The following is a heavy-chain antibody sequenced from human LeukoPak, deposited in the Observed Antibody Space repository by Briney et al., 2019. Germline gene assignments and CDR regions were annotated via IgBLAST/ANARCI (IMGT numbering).Heavy chain of an antibody. CDR3: AKDIELFMS. J-gene: IGHJ5*02. V-gene: IGHV3-23*01. D-gene: IGHD1-26*01. Sequence: QSGGSLRLSCAASGFTFRNFAMSWVRQAPGKGLEWVSGLSHGGTRTFYAASVKGRFTISRDNSNSTLFLQMDNLRVEDTATYNCAKDIELFMSWGQGTLVIVSS. CDR2: LSHGGTRT. CDR1: GFTFRNFA.